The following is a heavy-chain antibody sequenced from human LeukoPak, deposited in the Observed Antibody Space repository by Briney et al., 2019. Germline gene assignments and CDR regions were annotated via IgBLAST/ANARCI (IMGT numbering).Heavy chain of an antibody. Sequence: ASVKVSCKASGYTFTSYGISWVRQAPGQGLEWMGWISAYNGNTNYAQKLQGRVTMTTDTSTSTAYMELRSLRSDDTAVYYCARETVLLWFGVLKGVGMDVWGQGTTVTVSS. CDR1: GYTFTSYG. V-gene: IGHV1-18*01. CDR2: ISAYNGNT. D-gene: IGHD3-10*01. J-gene: IGHJ6*02. CDR3: ARETVLLWFGVLKGVGMDV.